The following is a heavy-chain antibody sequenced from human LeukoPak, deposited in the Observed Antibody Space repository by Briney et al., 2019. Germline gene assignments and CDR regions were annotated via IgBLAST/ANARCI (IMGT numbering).Heavy chain of an antibody. CDR3: ARHGGPTMLASHDY. CDR1: GYIFTHYW. D-gene: IGHD3-10*01. J-gene: IGHJ4*02. Sequence: GESLKISCKGSGYIFTHYWITWVRQMPVKGLEWMGIIYPGDSDTRYSPSFQGQVTISADKSISTAYLHWSSLKASAIAIYYCARHGGPTMLASHDYWGQGTLVTVSS. V-gene: IGHV5-51*01. CDR2: IYPGDSDT.